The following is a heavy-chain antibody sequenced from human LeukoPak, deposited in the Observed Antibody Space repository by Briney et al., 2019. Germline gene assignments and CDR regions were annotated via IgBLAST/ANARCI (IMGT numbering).Heavy chain of an antibody. CDR2: ISSDGIEK. CDR1: GFTFRNSG. CDR3: AKDAGRYLTWGYFDL. Sequence: GGSPRLSCAASGFTFRNSGMHWVRQAPGKGLEWVAVISSDGIEKYYADSVKDRFTISRDNFKNSQYLQMNSLRVEDTAVYYCAKDAGRYLTWGYFDLWGRDTLVTVSS. D-gene: IGHD2-2*01. J-gene: IGHJ2*01. V-gene: IGHV3-30*18.